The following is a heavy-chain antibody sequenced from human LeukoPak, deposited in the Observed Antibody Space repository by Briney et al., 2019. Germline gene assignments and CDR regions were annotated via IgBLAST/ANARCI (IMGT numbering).Heavy chain of an antibody. CDR1: GGSFSGYY. V-gene: IGHV4-34*01. J-gene: IGHJ4*02. D-gene: IGHD2-21*01. Sequence: SETLPLTCAVYGGSFSGYYWSWIRQPPGKGLEWIGEINHSGSTNYNPSLKSRVTISVDTSKNQFSLKLSSVTAADTAVYYCARFGADSPGAEYYFDYWGQGTLVTVSS. CDR2: INHSGST. CDR3: ARFGADSPGAEYYFDY.